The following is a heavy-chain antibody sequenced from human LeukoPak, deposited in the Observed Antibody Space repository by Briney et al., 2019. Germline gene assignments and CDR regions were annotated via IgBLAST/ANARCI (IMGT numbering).Heavy chain of an antibody. CDR3: VRDLMGSGATTAYLHH. CDR2: ISRRSRHV. J-gene: IGHJ1*01. Sequence: GGSLRLSCTASGFTFSDYSMNWVRQAPGKGLGWVSSISRRSRHVYYAGSVKGRFTISGDNAKTSLYLQMNSLRAEDMAVYFCVRDLMGSGATTAYLHHWGQGTLVTVSS. D-gene: IGHD4/OR15-4a*01. CDR1: GFTFSDYS. V-gene: IGHV3-21*01.